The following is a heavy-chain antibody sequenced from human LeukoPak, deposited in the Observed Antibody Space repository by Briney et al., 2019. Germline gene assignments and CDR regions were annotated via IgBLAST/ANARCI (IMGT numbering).Heavy chain of an antibody. CDR2: IYYSGST. CDR3: ASYGSGSYYNSDY. Sequence: SETLSLTCTVSGGSFSSSSYYWGWIRQPPGKGLEWIGSIYYSGSTYYNPSLKSRVTISVDTSKNQFSLTLSSVTAADTAVYYCASYGSGSYYNSDYWGQGTLVTVSS. D-gene: IGHD3-10*01. J-gene: IGHJ4*02. CDR1: GGSFSSSSYY. V-gene: IGHV4-39*01.